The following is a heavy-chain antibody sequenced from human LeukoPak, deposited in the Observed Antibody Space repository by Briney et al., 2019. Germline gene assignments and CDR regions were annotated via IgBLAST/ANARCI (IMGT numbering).Heavy chain of an antibody. Sequence: GGSLRLSCAASGFTFSSYNMNWVRQAPGKGLEYVSAISSNGGSTYYANSVKGRFTISRDNSKNTLYLQMGSLRAEDMAVYYCARDRLQGVVTLGLVDYWGQGTLVTVSS. CDR1: GFTFSSYN. CDR3: ARDRLQGVVTLGLVDY. J-gene: IGHJ4*02. D-gene: IGHD4-23*01. V-gene: IGHV3-64*01. CDR2: ISSNGGST.